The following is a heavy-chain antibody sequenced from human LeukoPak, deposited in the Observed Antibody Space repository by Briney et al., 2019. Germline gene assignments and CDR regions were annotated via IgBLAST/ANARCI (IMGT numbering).Heavy chain of an antibody. CDR2: ISYDGSNK. CDR3: AKVHNVDTAMGCFDY. J-gene: IGHJ4*02. D-gene: IGHD5-18*01. Sequence: GGSLRLSCAASGFTFSSYGMHWVRQAPGKGLEWVAVISYDGSNKYYADSVKGRFTISRDNSKNTLYLQMNSLRAEDTAVYYCAKVHNVDTAMGCFDYWGQGTLVTVSS. CDR1: GFTFSSYG. V-gene: IGHV3-30*18.